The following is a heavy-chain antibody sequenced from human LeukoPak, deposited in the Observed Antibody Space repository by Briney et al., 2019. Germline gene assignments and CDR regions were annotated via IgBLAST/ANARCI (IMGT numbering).Heavy chain of an antibody. CDR3: ARAPLTIGYSDIDY. CDR2: IDHDGDSA. CDR1: GFTFSSYW. Sequence: GGSLRLSCVASGFTFSSYWMHWVRQAPGKGLVWVARIDHDGDSATYADFVKGRFTISRDNAKNTLYLQMNSLRAEDTAVYYCARAPLTIGYSDIDYWGQGTLVTVSS. J-gene: IGHJ4*02. V-gene: IGHV3-74*01. D-gene: IGHD1-26*01.